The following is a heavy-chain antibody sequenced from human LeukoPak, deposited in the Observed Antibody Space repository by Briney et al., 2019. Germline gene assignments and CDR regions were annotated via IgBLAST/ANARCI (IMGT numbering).Heavy chain of an antibody. J-gene: IGHJ5*02. CDR3: ARHEYYYYSSGDYLNWFDP. CDR2: TYYSGST. CDR1: GGSISSYY. D-gene: IGHD3-22*01. Sequence: SETLSLTCTGTGGSISSYYWSWIRQPPGKGLEGIGHTYYSGSTNYNPSLKSRVTISVDTSKNQFSPKLSSVSAADTAVYYCARHEYYYYSSGDYLNWFDPWGQGTLVTVSS. V-gene: IGHV4-59*08.